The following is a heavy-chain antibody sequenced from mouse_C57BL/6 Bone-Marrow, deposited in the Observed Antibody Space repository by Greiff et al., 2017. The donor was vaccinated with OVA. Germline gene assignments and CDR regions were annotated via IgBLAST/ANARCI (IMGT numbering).Heavy chain of an antibody. CDR2: IDPENGDT. J-gene: IGHJ2*01. V-gene: IGHV14-4*01. CDR3: TTLFFDY. Sequence: DVQLQESGAELVRPGASVKLSCTASGFNIKDDYMHWVKQRPEQGLEWIGWIDPENGDTEYASKFQGKATITADTSSNTAYLQLSSLTSEDTAVYCCTTLFFDYWGQGTTLTVSA. CDR1: GFNIKDDY.